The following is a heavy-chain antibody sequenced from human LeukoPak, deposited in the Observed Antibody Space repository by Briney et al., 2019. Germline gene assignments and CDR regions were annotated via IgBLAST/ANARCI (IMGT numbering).Heavy chain of an antibody. CDR1: GFTFSSYG. Sequence: PGGSLRLSCAASGFTFSSYGMHWVRQAPGKGLEWVAVISYDGSNKYYADSVKGRFTISRDNSKNTLYLQMNSLRAEDTAVYYCAKDHRRITIFGVVIPSGNYYYGMDVWGQGTTVTVSS. D-gene: IGHD3-3*01. J-gene: IGHJ6*02. CDR2: ISYDGSNK. V-gene: IGHV3-30*18. CDR3: AKDHRRITIFGVVIPSGNYYYGMDV.